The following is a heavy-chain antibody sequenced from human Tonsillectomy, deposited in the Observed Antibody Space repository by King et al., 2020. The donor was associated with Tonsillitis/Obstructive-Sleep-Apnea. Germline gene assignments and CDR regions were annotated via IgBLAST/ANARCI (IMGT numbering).Heavy chain of an antibody. CDR3: AAAYYDYVWGSYRYEGVDY. CDR2: IVVGSGNT. Sequence: QLVQSGPEVKKPGTSVKVSCKASGFTFTSSAVQWVRQARGQRLEWIGWIVVGSGNTNYAQKFQERVTITMDMSTSTAYMELSSLRSEDTAVYYCAAAYYDYVWGSYRYEGVDYWGQGTLVTVSS. J-gene: IGHJ4*02. D-gene: IGHD3-16*02. V-gene: IGHV1-58*01. CDR1: GFTFTSSA.